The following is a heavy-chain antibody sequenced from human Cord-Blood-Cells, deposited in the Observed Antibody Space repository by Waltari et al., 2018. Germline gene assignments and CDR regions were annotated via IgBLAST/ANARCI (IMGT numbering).Heavy chain of an antibody. V-gene: IGHV1-69*01. D-gene: IGHD3-3*01. Sequence: QVQLVQSGAEVKKPGSSVKVSCKASGGTFSSYAISWVRQSPGQGLEGMGGIIPIFGTANYAQKLQGRVTITADESTSTAYMGLSSLRSEDTAVYYCAKNVWSGYYDAFDIWGQGTMVTVSS. CDR2: IIPIFGTA. CDR3: AKNVWSGYYDAFDI. CDR1: GGTFSSYA. J-gene: IGHJ3*02.